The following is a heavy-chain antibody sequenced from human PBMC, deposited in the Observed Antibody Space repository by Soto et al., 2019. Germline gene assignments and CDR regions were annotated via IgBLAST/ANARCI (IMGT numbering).Heavy chain of an antibody. D-gene: IGHD1-1*01. J-gene: IGHJ4*02. CDR3: ASHWYSDY. V-gene: IGHV3-30*03. CDR1: GFTFSNYG. Sequence: GGSLRLSCAASGFTFSNYGMHWVRQAPGKGLEWVAVISYDGTNKYYADSVKDRFTISRDNSKNTLYLQMNSLRAEDTAVYYCASHWYSDYWGQGTLVTVSS. CDR2: ISYDGTNK.